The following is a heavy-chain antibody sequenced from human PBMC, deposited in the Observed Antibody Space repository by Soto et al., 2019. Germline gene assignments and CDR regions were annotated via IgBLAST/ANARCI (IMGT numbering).Heavy chain of an antibody. CDR1: GCTFISYA. Sequence: PGGSLRLSCAASGCTFISYAMSWVRQAPGKGLEWVSAISGSGGSTYYADSVKGRFTISRDNSKNTLYLQMNSLRAEDTAVYYCAKDLAAADLFRDYYYYGMDVWGQGTTVTVSS. J-gene: IGHJ6*02. CDR3: AKDLAAADLFRDYYYYGMDV. CDR2: ISGSGGST. D-gene: IGHD6-13*01. V-gene: IGHV3-23*01.